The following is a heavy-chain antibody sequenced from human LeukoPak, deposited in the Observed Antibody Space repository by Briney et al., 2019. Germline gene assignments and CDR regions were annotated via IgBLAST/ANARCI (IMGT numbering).Heavy chain of an antibody. CDR3: ARDLKFLVHGDNYYYYYYMDV. V-gene: IGHV3-30*04. J-gene: IGHJ6*03. CDR2: ISYDGSNK. Sequence: GGSLRLSCAASGFTFSSYAMHWVRQAPGKGLEWVAVISYDGSNKYYADSVKGRFTISRDNSKNTLYLQMNSLRAEDTAVYYCARDLKFLVHGDNYYYYYYMDVWGKGTTVTVSS. D-gene: IGHD4-17*01. CDR1: GFTFSSYA.